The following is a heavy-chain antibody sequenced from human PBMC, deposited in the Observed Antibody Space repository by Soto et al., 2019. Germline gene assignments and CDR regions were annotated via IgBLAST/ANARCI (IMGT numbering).Heavy chain of an antibody. Sequence: GASVKVSCKASGGTFSSYAISWVRQAPGQGLELMGGIIPIFGTANYAQKFQGRVTITADESTSTAYMELSSLRSEDTAVYYCARLGSLSVYCGGDCPNWFDPWGQGTLVTVYS. J-gene: IGHJ5*02. CDR2: IIPIFGTA. V-gene: IGHV1-69*13. CDR1: GGTFSSYA. D-gene: IGHD2-21*02. CDR3: ARLGSLSVYCGGDCPNWFDP.